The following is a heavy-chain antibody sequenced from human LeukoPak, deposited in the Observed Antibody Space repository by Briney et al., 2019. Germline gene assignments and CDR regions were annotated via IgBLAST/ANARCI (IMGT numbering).Heavy chain of an antibody. J-gene: IGHJ6*02. Sequence: SVKVSCKASGGTFSSYAISWVRQAPGQGLEWMGRIIPIFGIANYAQKFQGRVTITADKSTSTAYMELSSLRSEDTAVYYCARDPVVATTGPYYYYGMDVWGRGTTVTVSS. CDR2: IIPIFGIA. CDR3: ARDPVVATTGPYYYYGMDV. CDR1: GGTFSSYA. D-gene: IGHD5-12*01. V-gene: IGHV1-69*04.